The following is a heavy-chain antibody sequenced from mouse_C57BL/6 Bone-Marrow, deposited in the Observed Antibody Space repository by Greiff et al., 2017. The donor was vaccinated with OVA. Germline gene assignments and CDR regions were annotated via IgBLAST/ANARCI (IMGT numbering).Heavy chain of an antibody. CDR3: ARGTTVVATNAMDY. Sequence: VQLQQSGAELVKPGASVKLSCKASGYTFTEYTIHWVKQRSGQGLEWIGWFYPGSGSIKYNEKFKDKATLTADKSSSTAYMELRSLTSEDTAVYYCARGTTVVATNAMDYWGQGTSVTVSS. V-gene: IGHV1-62-2*01. J-gene: IGHJ4*01. CDR1: GYTFTEYT. D-gene: IGHD1-1*01. CDR2: FYPGSGSI.